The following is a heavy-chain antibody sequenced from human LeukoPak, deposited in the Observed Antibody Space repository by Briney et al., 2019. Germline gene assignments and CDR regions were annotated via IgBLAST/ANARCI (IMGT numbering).Heavy chain of an antibody. CDR3: AKIGVIGHWYYDL. Sequence: SGGSLRLSCAASGFTFSTFAMSWVRQAPGKGLQWVSYVSSSGVYTTYADSVKGRFTISRDNAKNSLYLQMNSLRVGDTAVYYCAKIGVIGHWYYDLWGRGTLVTVSS. V-gene: IGHV3-23*01. J-gene: IGHJ2*01. CDR1: GFTFSTFA. D-gene: IGHD3/OR15-3a*01. CDR2: VSSSGVYT.